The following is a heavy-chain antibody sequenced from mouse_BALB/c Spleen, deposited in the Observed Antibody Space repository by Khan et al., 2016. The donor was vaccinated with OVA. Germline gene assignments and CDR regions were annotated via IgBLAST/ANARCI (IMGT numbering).Heavy chain of an antibody. J-gene: IGHJ2*01. V-gene: IGHV3-2*02. D-gene: IGHD1-2*01. CDR3: ARTARIKY. Sequence: EVELVESGPGLVKPSQSLSLTCTVTGYSITSGYGWNLIRQFPGNQLEWMGYISYTGSTNYNPSLKSRISFTLDTSKNQFFLQLNSVTTEDTATYYCARTARIKYWGQGTTRTVSS. CDR1: GYSITSGYG. CDR2: ISYTGST.